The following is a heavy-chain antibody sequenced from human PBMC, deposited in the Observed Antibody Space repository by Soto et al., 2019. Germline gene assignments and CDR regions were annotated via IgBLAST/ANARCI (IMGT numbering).Heavy chain of an antibody. CDR3: ARDFDYDSSGHYYDY. CDR1: GFIFSDYY. CDR2: IRNSGSST. Sequence: GGSLRLSXAASGFIFSDYYMSWIRQAPGKGLEWVSYIRNSGSSTYYADSVKGRFTISRDNAKNSLYLQMNSLRAEDTAVYYCARDFDYDSSGHYYDYWGQGTLVTVSS. D-gene: IGHD3-22*01. J-gene: IGHJ4*02. V-gene: IGHV3-11*01.